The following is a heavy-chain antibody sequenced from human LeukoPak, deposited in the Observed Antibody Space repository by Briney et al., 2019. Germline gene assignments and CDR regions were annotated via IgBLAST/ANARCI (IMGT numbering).Heavy chain of an antibody. D-gene: IGHD5-24*01. Sequence: SETLSLTCTVSGYSISSGYSISSGYSWGWIRQPPGKGLEWIGSIYHSGSTYYNPSLKSRVTLSVDTSKNQFSLKLSSVTAADTAVYYCARVSRDGYNHNWFDPWGQGTLVTVSS. J-gene: IGHJ5*02. V-gene: IGHV4-38-2*02. CDR2: IYHSGST. CDR1: GYSISSGYSISSGYS. CDR3: ARVSRDGYNHNWFDP.